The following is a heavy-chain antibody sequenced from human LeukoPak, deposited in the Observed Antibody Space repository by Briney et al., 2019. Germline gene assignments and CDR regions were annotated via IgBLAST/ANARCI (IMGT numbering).Heavy chain of an antibody. Sequence: PGGSLRLSCAASGFSVSMKYMTWVRQAPGKGLEWVSVIFSGGTTYYADSVKGRFTVSGDNSKNMMYLQMNSLRAEDAAVYYCARFSGPGMQHYYYYMDVWGTGTTVTVSS. CDR3: ARFSGPGMQHYYYYMDV. CDR1: GFSVSMKY. CDR2: IFSGGTT. D-gene: IGHD3-10*01. V-gene: IGHV3-53*01. J-gene: IGHJ6*03.